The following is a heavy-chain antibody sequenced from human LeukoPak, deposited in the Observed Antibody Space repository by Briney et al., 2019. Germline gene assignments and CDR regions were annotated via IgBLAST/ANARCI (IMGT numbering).Heavy chain of an antibody. J-gene: IGHJ3*02. CDR2: ISYAGAGT. CDR3: AGQARPGSAEGAFDI. CDR1: GFTFSVYG. Sequence: GGSLRLSCAASGFTFSVYGIHWVRQAPGKGLEWVAVISYAGAGTYYADSVKGRFTISRDNSDSSTNTLYLHMNRLRAEDTAVYYCAGQARPGSAEGAFDIWGQGTMVTVSS. D-gene: IGHD2-2*01. V-gene: IGHV3-30*03.